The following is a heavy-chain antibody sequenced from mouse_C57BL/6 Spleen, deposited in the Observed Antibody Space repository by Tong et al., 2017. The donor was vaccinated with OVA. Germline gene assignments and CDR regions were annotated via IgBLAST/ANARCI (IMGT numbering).Heavy chain of an antibody. D-gene: IGHD1-1*01. V-gene: IGHV5-17*01. Sequence: EVQLQESGGGLVKPGGSLKLSCAASGFTFSDYGMHWVRQAPEKGLEWVAYISSGSSTIYYADTVKGRFTISRDNAKNTLFLQMTSLRSEDTALYYCARSYYYGSSLDVWGTGTTVTVSS. CDR1: GFTFSDYG. CDR2: ISSGSSTI. CDR3: ARSYYYGSSLDV. J-gene: IGHJ1*03.